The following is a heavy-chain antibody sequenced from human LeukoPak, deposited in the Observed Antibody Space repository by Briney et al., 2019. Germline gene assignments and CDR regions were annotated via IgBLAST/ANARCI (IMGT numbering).Heavy chain of an antibody. J-gene: IGHJ4*02. D-gene: IGHD3-22*01. CDR1: GGSISSGGYS. CDR3: ARSMIAWGYYFDY. CDR2: IYHSGST. V-gene: IGHV4-30-2*01. Sequence: SQTLSLTCAVSGGSISSGGYSWSWIRQPPGKGLEWIGYIYHSGSTYYNPSLKSRVTISVDRSKNQFSLKLSSVTAADTAVYYCARSMIAWGYYFDYWGQGTLVTVSS.